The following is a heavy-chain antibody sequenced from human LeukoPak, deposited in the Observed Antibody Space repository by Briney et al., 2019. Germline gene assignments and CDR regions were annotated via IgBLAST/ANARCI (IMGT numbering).Heavy chain of an antibody. J-gene: IGHJ4*02. V-gene: IGHV3-23*01. D-gene: IGHD2-21*02. CDR2: ISGSASST. CDR3: AKVEPFCGGDCYSGFNY. CDR1: GFTFSIYA. Sequence: GGSLRLSCAASGFTFSIYAMSWVRQGPGEGLQWVSAISGSASSTYYADSVKGRFTISRDNSKNTLYLQMNSLRAEDTAVYYCAKVEPFCGGDCYSGFNYWGQGTLVTVSS.